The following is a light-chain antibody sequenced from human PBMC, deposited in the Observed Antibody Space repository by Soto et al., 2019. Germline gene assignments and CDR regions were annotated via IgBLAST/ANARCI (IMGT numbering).Light chain of an antibody. CDR2: GAS. CDR1: ESIASNY. Sequence: EFVVTQSPGTLSLSRGERATLSCRASESIASNYLAWYQQKPGQAPRLLIHGASSRATGIPDRFSGSGSGTEFTLTISSLQPDDFATYYCQQYDSYSDAFGQGTKVDI. CDR3: QQYDSYSDA. J-gene: IGKJ1*01. V-gene: IGKV3-20*01.